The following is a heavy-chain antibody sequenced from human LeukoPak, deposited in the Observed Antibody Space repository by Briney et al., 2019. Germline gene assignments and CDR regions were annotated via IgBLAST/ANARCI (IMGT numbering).Heavy chain of an antibody. D-gene: IGHD1-26*01. V-gene: IGHV1-18*01. Sequence: GASVKVSCKASGYTFTSYGISWVRQAPGQGLEWMGWISAYNGNTNYAQKLQGRVTMTTDTSTSTAYMELRSLRSDDTAVYYCARDMIVGATTQPPSSFDYWGQGTLVTVSS. CDR1: GYTFTSYG. J-gene: IGHJ4*02. CDR3: ARDMIVGATTQPPSSFDY. CDR2: ISAYNGNT.